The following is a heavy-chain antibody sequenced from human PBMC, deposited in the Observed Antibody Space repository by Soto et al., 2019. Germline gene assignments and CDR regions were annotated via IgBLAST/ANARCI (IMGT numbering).Heavy chain of an antibody. J-gene: IGHJ6*02. Sequence: QVQLQESGPGLVKPSQTLSLTCTVSGGSISSGGYYWSWIRQHPGKGLEWIGYIYYSGSTYYNPSLMSRVTISVATSKNQFSLKLSSVTAADTAVYYCAASCVGCGGFNYYGMDVWGQGTTVTVSS. V-gene: IGHV4-31*03. D-gene: IGHD2-21*01. CDR2: IYYSGST. CDR3: AASCVGCGGFNYYGMDV. CDR1: GGSISSGGYY.